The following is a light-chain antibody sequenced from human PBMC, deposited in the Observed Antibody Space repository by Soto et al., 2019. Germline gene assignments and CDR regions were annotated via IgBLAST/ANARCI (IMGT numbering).Light chain of an antibody. V-gene: IGLV2-14*01. J-gene: IGLJ1*01. CDR1: NSDVGIYDF. CDR2: EVS. CDR3: QSYDSTLSARYV. Sequence: QSVLTQPASVSGTPGQSITISFTGSNSDVGIYDFVSWYQHHPGRAPKLIVSEVSHRPSGVSNRFSGSKSGNTASLTISGLQSEDEADYYCQSYDSTLSARYVFGTGTKLTVL.